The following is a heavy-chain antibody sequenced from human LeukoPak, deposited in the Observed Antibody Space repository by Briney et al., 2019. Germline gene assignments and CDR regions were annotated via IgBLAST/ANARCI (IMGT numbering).Heavy chain of an antibody. CDR2: INHSGST. Sequence: PSETLSLTCAVYGGSFSGYYWSWIRQPPGKGLEWIGEINHSGSTNYNPSLKSRVTISVGTSKNQFSLKLSSVTAADTAVYYCARERLDYYYGMDVWGQGTTVTVSS. CDR3: ARERLDYYYGMDV. CDR1: GGSFSGYY. D-gene: IGHD5-24*01. V-gene: IGHV4-34*01. J-gene: IGHJ6*02.